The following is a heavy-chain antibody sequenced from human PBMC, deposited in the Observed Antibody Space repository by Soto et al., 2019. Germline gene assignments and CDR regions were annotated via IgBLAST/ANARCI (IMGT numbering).Heavy chain of an antibody. Sequence: SETLSLTCSVSGGSISSSFWSWIRQPPGKELEWIGYISYSGSTTYNPSLKSRITLSVDTSKNQFSLRVASVTAADTAVYYCARGHRAMEYYYYYGMDVWGQWTTVSV. CDR1: GGSISSSF. CDR2: ISYSGST. J-gene: IGHJ6*02. V-gene: IGHV4-59*01. D-gene: IGHD5-18*01. CDR3: ARGHRAMEYYYYYGMDV.